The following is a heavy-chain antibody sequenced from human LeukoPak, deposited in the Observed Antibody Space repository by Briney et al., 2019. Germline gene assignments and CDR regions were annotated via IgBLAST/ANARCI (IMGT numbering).Heavy chain of an antibody. Sequence: GGSLRLSCAASGFTFSSYWMNWARQAPGKGLEWVASINHNGNVNYYVDSVKGRFTISRDNSKNTLYLQINSLRAEDTAVYFCAKGSAVADIYFDYWGQGTLVTVSS. V-gene: IGHV3-7*03. J-gene: IGHJ4*02. CDR3: AKGSAVADIYFDY. D-gene: IGHD6-19*01. CDR1: GFTFSSYW. CDR2: INHNGNVN.